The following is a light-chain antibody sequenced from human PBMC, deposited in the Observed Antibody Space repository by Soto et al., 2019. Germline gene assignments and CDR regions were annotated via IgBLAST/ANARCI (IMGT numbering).Light chain of an antibody. CDR1: QSFDRSF. Sequence: EIVLTQSPGTLSLSPGERATLSCRASQSFDRSFLTWYQQKLGQAPRFLIYGASNRATGIPDRFSGSGSGTDFTLTISRLEPEDFAVYYCQHYGSSLWTFGQGTKVDIK. CDR2: GAS. J-gene: IGKJ1*01. V-gene: IGKV3-20*01. CDR3: QHYGSSLWT.